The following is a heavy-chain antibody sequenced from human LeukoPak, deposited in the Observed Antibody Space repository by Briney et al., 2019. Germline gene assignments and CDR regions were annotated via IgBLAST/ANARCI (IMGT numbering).Heavy chain of an antibody. CDR2: INPNSGGT. Sequence: ASVKVSCKASGYTFTGYYMHWVRQAPGQGLEWMGWINPNSGGTNYAQKFQGRVTMTRDTSISTAYMELSRLRSDDTAVYYCARRSLNYYDSSGFYFDSWGQGTLVTVSS. J-gene: IGHJ4*02. CDR3: ARRSLNYYDSSGFYFDS. D-gene: IGHD3-22*01. CDR1: GYTFTGYY. V-gene: IGHV1-2*02.